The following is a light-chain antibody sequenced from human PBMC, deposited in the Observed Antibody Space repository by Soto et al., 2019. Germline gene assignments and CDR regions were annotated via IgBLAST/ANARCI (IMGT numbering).Light chain of an antibody. CDR1: QRMTSW. V-gene: IGKV1-5*01. Sequence: DIKLTQSPSTLSASVGDRVTITCRASQRMTSWLAWYQQKPGKAPKVLIYDASSLESGVPSRFSGSESGTEFTLSISSLQPDDFATYFCQQYADWPKTFGQGTKVDI. CDR3: QQYADWPKT. CDR2: DAS. J-gene: IGKJ1*01.